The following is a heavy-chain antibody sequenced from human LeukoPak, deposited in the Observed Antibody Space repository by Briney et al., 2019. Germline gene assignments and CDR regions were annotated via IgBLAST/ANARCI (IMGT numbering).Heavy chain of an antibody. Sequence: ASVKVSCKASGYTFTSYGIGWVRQAPGQGLEWMGWISTYNGKRNYAQKFQDRVTMTTDTSTSTAYMGLRSLGSDDTAIYHCAKNYYYDNTGYWGAFDIWGQGTMVTVSS. J-gene: IGHJ3*02. CDR1: GYTFTSYG. D-gene: IGHD3-22*01. V-gene: IGHV1-18*01. CDR3: AKNYYYDNTGYWGAFDI. CDR2: ISTYNGKR.